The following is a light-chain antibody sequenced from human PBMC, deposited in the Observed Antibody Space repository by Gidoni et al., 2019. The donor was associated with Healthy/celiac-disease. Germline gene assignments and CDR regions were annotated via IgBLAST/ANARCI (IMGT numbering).Light chain of an antibody. CDR3: HSGLT. J-gene: IGKJ4*01. CDR1: QSVSSSY. Sequence: DIVLTQSPGPLSLSPGERATLSCRASQSVSSSYLAWYQQKPGQAPRLLIYGASSRATGIPDRFSGSGSGTDFTLTISRLEPEDFAVYYCHSGLTFGGXTKVEIK. V-gene: IGKV3-20*01. CDR2: GAS.